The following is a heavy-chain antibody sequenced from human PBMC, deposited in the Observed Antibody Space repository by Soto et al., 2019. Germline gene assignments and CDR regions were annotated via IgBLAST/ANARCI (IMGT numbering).Heavy chain of an antibody. CDR2: IYRGGGT. J-gene: IGHJ4*02. D-gene: IGHD1-26*01. Sequence: LRLSCAVSGFTVSSNYMSWVRQAPGKGLEWVSLIYRGGGTYYADSVKGRFTISRDNSKNTLYLQMNSLRAEDMAVYYCARGGDTSFDYWGQGTLVTVSS. CDR3: ARGGDTSFDY. V-gene: IGHV3-53*01. CDR1: GFTVSSNY.